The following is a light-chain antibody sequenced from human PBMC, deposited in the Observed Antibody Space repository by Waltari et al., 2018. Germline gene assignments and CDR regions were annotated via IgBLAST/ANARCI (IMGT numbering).Light chain of an antibody. CDR1: NSDIGGYNY. V-gene: IGLV2-14*01. Sequence: QSALTQPTSESGFPGQSITISCAGSNSDIGGYNYVSWYQQFPGRAPKLIIYEVTKRPSGISYRFSGAKSATTASLTISGLQAEDEADYYCSSHGGSGTVIFGGGTKLTVL. CDR2: EVT. J-gene: IGLJ2*01. CDR3: SSHGGSGTVI.